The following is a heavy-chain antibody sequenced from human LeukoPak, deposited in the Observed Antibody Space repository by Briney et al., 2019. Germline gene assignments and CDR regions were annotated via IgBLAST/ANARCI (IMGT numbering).Heavy chain of an antibody. D-gene: IGHD6-19*01. CDR2: ISAYNGNT. V-gene: IGHV1-18*01. CDR3: ARDQDSSGWHKYDY. Sequence: ASVKVSCKASGYTFTSYVISWVRQAPGQGPEWMGWISAYNGNTNYAQKLQGRVTMTTDTSTSTAYMELRSLRSDDTAVYYCARDQDSSGWHKYDYWGQGTLVTVSS. CDR1: GYTFTSYV. J-gene: IGHJ4*02.